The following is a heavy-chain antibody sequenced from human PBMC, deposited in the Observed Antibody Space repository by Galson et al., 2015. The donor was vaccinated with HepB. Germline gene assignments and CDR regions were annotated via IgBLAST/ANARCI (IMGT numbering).Heavy chain of an antibody. CDR1: GYTFTSYA. D-gene: IGHD6-19*01. Sequence: SVKVSCKASGYTFTSYAMNWVRQAPGQGLEWMGWINTNTGNPTYAQGFTGRFVFSLDTSVSTAYLQISSLKAEDTAVYYCSAGVAGTSSYYYYYGMDVWGQVTTFTVSS. CDR2: INTNTGNP. V-gene: IGHV7-4-1*02. J-gene: IGHJ6*02. CDR3: SAGVAGTSSYYYYYGMDV.